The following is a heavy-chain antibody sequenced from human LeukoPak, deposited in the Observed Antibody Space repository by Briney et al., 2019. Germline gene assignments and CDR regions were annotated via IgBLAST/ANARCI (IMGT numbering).Heavy chain of an antibody. Sequence: GGSLRLSCAASGFTFSSYAMSWVRQAPGKGLEWVSAISGSGGSTYYADSVKGRFTISRDNSKNTLYLQMNSLRAEDTAVYYCAREGPSYYDILTGYSSYYYFDYWGQGTLVTVSS. CDR3: AREGPSYYDILTGYSSYYYFDY. CDR2: ISGSGGST. CDR1: GFTFSSYA. D-gene: IGHD3-9*01. V-gene: IGHV3-23*01. J-gene: IGHJ4*02.